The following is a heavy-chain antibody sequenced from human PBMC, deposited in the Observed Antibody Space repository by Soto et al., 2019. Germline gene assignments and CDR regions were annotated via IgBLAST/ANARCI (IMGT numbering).Heavy chain of an antibody. CDR1: GFTFSSYA. D-gene: IGHD3-3*01. Sequence: GGSLRLSCAAYGFTFSSYAMSWVRQAPGKGLEWVSAISGSGGSTYYADSVKGRFTISRDNSKNTLYLQMNSLRAEDTAVYYCVWDFWSGYYLQYYYYGMDVWGQGTTVTVSS. CDR2: ISGSGGST. CDR3: VWDFWSGYYLQYYYYGMDV. V-gene: IGHV3-23*01. J-gene: IGHJ6*02.